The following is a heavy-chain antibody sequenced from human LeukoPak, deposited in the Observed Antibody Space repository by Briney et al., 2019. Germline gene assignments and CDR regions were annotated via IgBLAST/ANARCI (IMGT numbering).Heavy chain of an antibody. D-gene: IGHD6-13*01. Sequence: GRSLRLSCAASGFTFSSYGMHWVRQAPGKGLEWVAVIWYDGSNKYYADSVKGRFTISRDNSKNTLYLQMNSLRAEDTAVYYCARLYSISWYVNYGMDVWGQGTTVTVSS. J-gene: IGHJ6*02. CDR2: IWYDGSNK. CDR3: ARLYSISWYVNYGMDV. CDR1: GFTFSSYG. V-gene: IGHV3-33*01.